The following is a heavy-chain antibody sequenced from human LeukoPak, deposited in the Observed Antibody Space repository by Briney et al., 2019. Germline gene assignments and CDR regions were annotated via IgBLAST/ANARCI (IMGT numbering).Heavy chain of an antibody. CDR1: GFTFSSYA. D-gene: IGHD2-15*01. J-gene: IGHJ4*02. V-gene: IGHV3-23*01. CDR3: AKEGGSSCYSPSDY. CDR2: ISGSGTDR. Sequence: GASLRLSCGDSGFTFSSYAMSWLRQSPEKGLEWVSEISGSGTDRFYANSVKGRFTISRDNPKNTLYLQMNSLRAEDTAVYYCAKEGGSSCYSPSDYWGQGTLVTVSS.